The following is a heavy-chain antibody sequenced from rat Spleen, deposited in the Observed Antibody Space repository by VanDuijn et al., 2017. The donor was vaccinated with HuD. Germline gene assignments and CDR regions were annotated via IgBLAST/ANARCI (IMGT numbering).Heavy chain of an antibody. D-gene: IGHD1-2*01. V-gene: IGHV5-27*01. J-gene: IGHJ1*01. CDR3: TTGTIAAPYWYFDF. CDR2: ITTGGGTS. Sequence: EVQLVESDGGLVQPGRSLKLSCVASGFTFSDYGMAWVRQAPTKGLEWVAYITTGGGTSFYRDSVKGRFTISRDNAKSTLYLQMVSLRSEDTATYYCTTGTIAAPYWYFDFWGPGTMVTVSS. CDR1: GFTFSDYG.